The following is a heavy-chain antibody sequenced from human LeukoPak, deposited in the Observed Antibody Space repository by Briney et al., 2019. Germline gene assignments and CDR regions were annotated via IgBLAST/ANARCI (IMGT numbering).Heavy chain of an antibody. V-gene: IGHV1-69*04. CDR3: ARESGYSGSYLDY. CDR1: GGTFSSYA. D-gene: IGHD1-26*01. Sequence: ASVKVSCKASGGTFSSYAISWVRQAPGQGLEWMGRIIPILGIANYAQKFQGRVTITADKSTSTAYMELSSLRSEDTAVYYCARESGYSGSYLDYWGQETLVTVSS. J-gene: IGHJ4*02. CDR2: IIPILGIA.